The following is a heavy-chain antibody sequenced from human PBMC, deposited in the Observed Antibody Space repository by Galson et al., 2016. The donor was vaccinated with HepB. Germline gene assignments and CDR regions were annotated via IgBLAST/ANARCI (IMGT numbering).Heavy chain of an antibody. CDR1: GGSISSATHS. CDR3: ARDAASWPGSLDF. V-gene: IGHV4-30-2*01. J-gene: IGHJ4*02. CDR2: IYHSGTT. D-gene: IGHD2-2*01. Sequence: SLTCVVSGGSISSATHSWSWIRQPPGKGLEWVGYIYHSGTTYYNPSLKSRVTISVDTSRNQFSLKLTSVTAADTALYYCARDAASWPGSLDFWGPGTLVTVSS.